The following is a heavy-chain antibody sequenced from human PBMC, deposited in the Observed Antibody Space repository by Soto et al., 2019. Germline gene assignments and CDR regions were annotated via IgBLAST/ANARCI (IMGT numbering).Heavy chain of an antibody. V-gene: IGHV4-61*01. CDR1: GDYVSRGSYY. CDR3: ARDRDSGSWYVIEC. Sequence: AKTLSLTCTVSGDYVSRGSYYWSWILHHPGKGLEWIGYIDCSVCNHYNPSLKSRVTISVATSKNQYSLKLSSVTAVEPAVYYCARDRDSGSWYVIECWGQGTLGTGSS. CDR2: IDCSVCN. D-gene: IGHD6-13*01. J-gene: IGHJ4*02.